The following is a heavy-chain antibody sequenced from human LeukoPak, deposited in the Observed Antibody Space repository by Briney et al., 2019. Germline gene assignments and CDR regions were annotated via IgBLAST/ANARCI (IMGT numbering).Heavy chain of an antibody. V-gene: IGHV1-18*01. J-gene: IGHJ4*02. CDR2: ISAYNGNT. CDR3: ARDQGITMVRGVTYFDY. Sequence: ASVKVSCKASGYTFTSYDINWVRQATGQGLEWMGWISAYNGNTNYAQKLQGRVTMTTDTSTSTAYMELRSLRSDDTAVYYCARDQGITMVRGVTYFDYWGQGTLVTVSS. D-gene: IGHD3-10*01. CDR1: GYTFTSYD.